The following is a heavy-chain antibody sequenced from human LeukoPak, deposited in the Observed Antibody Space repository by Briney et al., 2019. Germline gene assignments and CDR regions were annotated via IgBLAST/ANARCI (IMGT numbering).Heavy chain of an antibody. CDR3: ARPQQTVMGAFDI. D-gene: IGHD4-17*01. CDR2: IYHSGST. Sequence: PSETLSLTCTVSGYSISSGYYWGWIRQPPGKGLEWIGSIYHSGSTYYNPSLKSRVTISVDTSKNQFSLKLSSVTAADTAVYYCARPQQTVMGAFDIWGQGTMVTVSS. V-gene: IGHV4-38-2*02. CDR1: GYSISSGYY. J-gene: IGHJ3*02.